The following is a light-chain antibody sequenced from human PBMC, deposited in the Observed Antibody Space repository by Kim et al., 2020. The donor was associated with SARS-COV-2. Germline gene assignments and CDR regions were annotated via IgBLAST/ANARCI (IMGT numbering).Light chain of an antibody. Sequence: SYELTQPPSVSVAPGKTASITCGGNNIGHKSVHWYQQRPGQAPLLVIYYDTDRPSGIPERFSGSNSGNTATLTISRVEAGDEADYYCQVRDSDTNHPVFGGGTQLTVL. CDR3: QVRDSDTNHPV. CDR1: NIGHKS. J-gene: IGLJ2*01. V-gene: IGLV3-21*04. CDR2: YDT.